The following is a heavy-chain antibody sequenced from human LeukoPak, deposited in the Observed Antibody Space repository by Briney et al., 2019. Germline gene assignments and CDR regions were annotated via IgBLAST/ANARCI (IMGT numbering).Heavy chain of an antibody. CDR2: IYSGGST. V-gene: IGHV3-66*01. D-gene: IGHD6-13*01. CDR1: GFTVSSNY. Sequence: GGSLRLSCAASGFTVSSNYMSWVRQAPGKGLEWVSVIYSGGSTCYADSVKGRFTISRDNSKDPLYLQMNSLRAEDTAVYYCARDPGSSSWYDYYYGMDVWGQGTTVTVSS. CDR3: ARDPGSSSWYDYYYGMDV. J-gene: IGHJ6*02.